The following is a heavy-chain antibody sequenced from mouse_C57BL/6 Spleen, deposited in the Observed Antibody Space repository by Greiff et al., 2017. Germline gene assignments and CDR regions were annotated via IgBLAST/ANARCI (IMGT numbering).Heavy chain of an antibody. J-gene: IGHJ3*01. CDR1: GYTFTTYP. CDR2: FHPYNDDT. Sequence: VRRQQSGAELVRPGASVKMSCKASGYTFTTYPIEWMKQNHGKSLEWIGNFHPYNDDTKYNEKFKGKATLTVEKSSSTVYLELSRLTSDDSAVYYCARPDYGSSPFAYWGQGTLVTVSA. V-gene: IGHV1-47*01. CDR3: ARPDYGSSPFAY. D-gene: IGHD1-1*01.